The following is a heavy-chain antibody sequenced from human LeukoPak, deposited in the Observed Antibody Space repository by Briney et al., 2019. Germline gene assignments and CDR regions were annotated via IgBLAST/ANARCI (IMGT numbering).Heavy chain of an antibody. V-gene: IGHV3-48*04. CDR1: GFIFSTYN. D-gene: IGHD3-22*01. Sequence: GGSLRLSCAASGFIFSTYNMNWVRQAPGKGLEWVSYISSSSSTIYYADSVKGRFTISRDNAKTSLYLQMNSLRAEDTAVYYCTRDNYYDSSGYFMDYWGQGTLVTVSS. CDR2: ISSSSSTI. J-gene: IGHJ4*02. CDR3: TRDNYYDSSGYFMDY.